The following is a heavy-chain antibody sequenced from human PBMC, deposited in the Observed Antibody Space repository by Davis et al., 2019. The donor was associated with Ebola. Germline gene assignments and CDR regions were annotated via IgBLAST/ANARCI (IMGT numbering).Heavy chain of an antibody. J-gene: IGHJ3*02. V-gene: IGHV5-51*01. CDR3: ASLRRTITGMDDGFDI. CDR1: GNSFTSHW. D-gene: IGHD2-8*02. CDR2: IYTGDSDT. Sequence: KVSCKDSGNSFTSHWIGWVRQMLGKGLDWMGIIYTGDSDTRYSPSFRGQVTISADKSMKTAFLQWSSLKASDSGMYYCASLRRTITGMDDGFDIWGQGTMVTVSS.